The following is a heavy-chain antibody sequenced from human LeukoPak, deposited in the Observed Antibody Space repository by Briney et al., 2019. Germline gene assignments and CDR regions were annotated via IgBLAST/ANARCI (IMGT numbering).Heavy chain of an antibody. D-gene: IGHD6-13*01. J-gene: IGHJ3*02. CDR2: IYPGDSDT. CDR3: ARLYGGSWLETWNTPFDI. V-gene: IGHV5-51*01. CDR1: GYGFTSYW. Sequence: GESLKISCKGSGYGFTSYWIAWVRQMPGKGLEWMGLIYPGDSDTRYSPSFQGQVTITADKSIRTAYLQWSSLKASDTAMYYCARLYGGSWLETWNTPFDIWGQGTMVTVSS.